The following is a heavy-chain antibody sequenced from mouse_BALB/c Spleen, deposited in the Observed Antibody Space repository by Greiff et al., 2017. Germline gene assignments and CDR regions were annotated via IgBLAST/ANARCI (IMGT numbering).Heavy chain of an antibody. CDR2: IRNKANGYTT. J-gene: IGHJ1*01. D-gene: IGHD2-1*01. Sequence: DGKLVESGGGLVQPGGSLRLSCATSGFTFTDYYMSWVRQPPGKALEWLGFIRNKANGYTTEYSASVKGLFTISRDNSQSILYLQMNTLRAEDSATYYCARATIYYGNYGYFDVWGAGTTVTVSS. CDR3: ARATIYYGNYGYFDV. CDR1: GFTFTDYY. V-gene: IGHV7-3*02.